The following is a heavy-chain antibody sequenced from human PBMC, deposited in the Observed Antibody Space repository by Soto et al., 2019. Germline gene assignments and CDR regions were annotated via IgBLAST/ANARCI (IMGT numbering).Heavy chain of an antibody. CDR3: ARDRNTAAAEVYYFDY. CDR1: GFTFSSYA. CDR2: IKQDGSDK. V-gene: IGHV3-7*01. J-gene: IGHJ4*02. Sequence: GGSLRLSCAASGFTFSSYAMSWVRQAPGKGLEWVANIKQDGSDKYYVDSVKGRFTISRDNAKNSLYLQMNSLRAEDTAVYYCARDRNTAAAEVYYFDYWGQGTLVTVSS. D-gene: IGHD6-13*01.